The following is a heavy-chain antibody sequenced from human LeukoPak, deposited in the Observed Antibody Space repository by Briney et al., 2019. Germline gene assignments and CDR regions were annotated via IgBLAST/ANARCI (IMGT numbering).Heavy chain of an antibody. CDR1: GYTFTDYY. V-gene: IGHV1-2*02. CDR2: INPNSGGT. D-gene: IGHD6-13*01. CDR3: AREEVIAAAGPTLDY. Sequence: AAVKETCKASGYTFTDYYMHWVRQAPGQGLEWMGWINPNSGGTNYAQKFQGRVTMTRDTSISTAYMELSRLRSDDTAVFYCAREEVIAAAGPTLDYWGQGTLVTASS. J-gene: IGHJ4*02.